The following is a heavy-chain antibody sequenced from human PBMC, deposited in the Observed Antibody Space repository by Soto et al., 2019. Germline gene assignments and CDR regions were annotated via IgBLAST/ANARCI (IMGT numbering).Heavy chain of an antibody. CDR1: GYSFTSYW. CDR3: ARPSGSGPLGNWFDP. CDR2: IYPGDSDT. D-gene: IGHD3-10*01. J-gene: IGHJ5*02. Sequence: PGESLKISCKGSGYSFTSYWIGWVRQMPGKGLEWMGIIYPGDSDTRYSPSFQGQVTISADKSISTAYLQWSSLRASDTAMYYCARPSGSGPLGNWFDPWGQGILVTVSS. V-gene: IGHV5-51*01.